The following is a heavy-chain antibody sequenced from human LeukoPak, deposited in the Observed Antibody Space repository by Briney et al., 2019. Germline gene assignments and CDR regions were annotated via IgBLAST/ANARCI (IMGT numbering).Heavy chain of an antibody. D-gene: IGHD7-27*01. CDR3: AKDGGLWVSAHWGDS. CDR1: GFTFSSNT. V-gene: IGHV3-23*01. J-gene: IGHJ4*02. Sequence: GGSLSPSCAASGFTFSSNTMSWVGQAPGKGLEWVSTITTSDGNTYYADSVKGRFTVSRDNSKNTLYLQMNSLRAEDTAVYYCAKDGGLWVSAHWGDSWGRGTLVTVSS. CDR2: ITTSDGNT.